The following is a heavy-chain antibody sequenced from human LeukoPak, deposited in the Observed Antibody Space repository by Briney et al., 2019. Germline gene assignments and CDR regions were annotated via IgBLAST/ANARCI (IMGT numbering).Heavy chain of an antibody. Sequence: GGSLRLSCAASGFTFSSYGMHWVRQAPGKGLEWVAFIRYDGSNKYYADSVKGRFTISRDNSKNTLHMQMNSLRAEDTAVYYCAKDEKSGDAFDIWSQGTMITVSS. CDR3: AKDEKSGDAFDI. J-gene: IGHJ3*02. CDR2: IRYDGSNK. D-gene: IGHD1-26*01. V-gene: IGHV3-30*02. CDR1: GFTFSSYG.